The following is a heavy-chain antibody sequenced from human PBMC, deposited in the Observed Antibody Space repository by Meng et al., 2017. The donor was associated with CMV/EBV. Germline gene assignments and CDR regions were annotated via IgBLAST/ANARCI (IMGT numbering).Heavy chain of an antibody. V-gene: IGHV3-21*01. CDR3: ARRGGSVVVPAAHFDY. Sequence: GESLKISCAASGFTFSSYAMSWVRQAPGKGLEWVSAISGSSSYIYYADSVKGRFTISRDNAKNSLYLQMNSLRAEDTAVYYCARRGGSVVVPAAHFDYWGQGTLVTVSS. J-gene: IGHJ4*02. CDR1: GFTFSSYA. D-gene: IGHD2-2*01. CDR2: ISGSSSYI.